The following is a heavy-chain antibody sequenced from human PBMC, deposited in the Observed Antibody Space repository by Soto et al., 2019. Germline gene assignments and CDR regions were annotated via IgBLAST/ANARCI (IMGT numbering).Heavy chain of an antibody. CDR1: GYTFTGYY. Sequence: ASVKVSCKASGYTFTGYYMHWVRQAPGQGLEWMGWINPNSGGTNYAQKFQGRVTMTRDTSISTAYMELSRLRSDETAVYYCARDRGDTYYYDGNWFDPWGQGTLVTVSS. D-gene: IGHD3-22*01. CDR2: INPNSGGT. CDR3: ARDRGDTYYYDGNWFDP. V-gene: IGHV1-2*02. J-gene: IGHJ5*02.